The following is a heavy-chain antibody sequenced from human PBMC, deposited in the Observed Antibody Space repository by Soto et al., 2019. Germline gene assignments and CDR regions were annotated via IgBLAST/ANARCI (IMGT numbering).Heavy chain of an antibody. CDR2: ISSYNDYT. J-gene: IGHJ6*02. V-gene: IGHV1-18*01. CDR1: GYTFIRYG. D-gene: IGHD3-16*01. CDR3: ARGGYYYYDWGKLNYYGLDV. Sequence: QVQLVQSAAEVRKPGASVKVSCRASGYTFIRYGITWVRQAPGQGLEGMGWISSYNDYTEYAQRFKGRVTMTADTCTRTLHMEMRNMRSDDTAVYYCARGGYYYYDWGKLNYYGLDVWGQGTAVTVSS.